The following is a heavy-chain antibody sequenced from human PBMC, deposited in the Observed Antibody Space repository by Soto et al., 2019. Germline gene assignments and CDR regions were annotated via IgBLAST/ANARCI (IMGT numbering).Heavy chain of an antibody. Sequence: ASVKVSCKVSGYTLTELSMHWVRQAPGKRVERMGGFDPEDGETIYAQKFQGRVTMTEDTSTDTAYMELSSLRSEDTAVYYCATVVTMVRGVIYFDYWGQGTLVTVSS. CDR3: ATVVTMVRGVIYFDY. D-gene: IGHD3-10*01. V-gene: IGHV1-24*01. CDR2: FDPEDGET. J-gene: IGHJ4*02. CDR1: GYTLTELS.